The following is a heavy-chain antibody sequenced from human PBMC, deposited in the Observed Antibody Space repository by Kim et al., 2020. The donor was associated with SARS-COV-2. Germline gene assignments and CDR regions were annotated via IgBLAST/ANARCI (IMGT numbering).Heavy chain of an antibody. CDR2: NNTETPA. CDR3: TRGPF. Sequence: NNTETPALSADSVKGRFTISRDNSKNTLYLQMTGLRADDTGVYYCTRGPFWGQGTLVTVSS. J-gene: IGHJ4*02. V-gene: IGHV3-74*01.